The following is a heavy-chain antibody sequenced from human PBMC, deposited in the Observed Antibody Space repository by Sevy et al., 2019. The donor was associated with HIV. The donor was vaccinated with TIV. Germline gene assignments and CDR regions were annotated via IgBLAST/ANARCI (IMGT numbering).Heavy chain of an antibody. CDR1: GFTFSSYG. D-gene: IGHD3-10*01. J-gene: IGHJ6*02. Sequence: GGSLRLSCAASGFTFSSYGMHWVRQAPGKGLEWVAVISYDGSNKYYADSVKGRFTISRDNSKNTLYLQMNSLRAEDTAVYYCAKVGGSGSYSPNYYYYYGMDVWGQGTTVTVSS. CDR3: AKVGGSGSYSPNYYYYYGMDV. V-gene: IGHV3-30*18. CDR2: ISYDGSNK.